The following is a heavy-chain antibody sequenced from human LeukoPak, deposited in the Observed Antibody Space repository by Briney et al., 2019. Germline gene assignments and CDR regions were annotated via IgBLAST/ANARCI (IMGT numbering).Heavy chain of an antibody. CDR3: AREGELGIDY. Sequence: GGSLRLSCAASGFTFSSYSMNWVRQAPGKGLEWVSYISSSSSTIYYADSVKGRFTISRDNAKNSLYLQMNSLRAEDTAVYYCAREGELGIDYWGQGTLVTVSS. CDR1: GFTFSSYS. D-gene: IGHD1-26*01. J-gene: IGHJ4*02. CDR2: ISSSSSTI. V-gene: IGHV3-48*04.